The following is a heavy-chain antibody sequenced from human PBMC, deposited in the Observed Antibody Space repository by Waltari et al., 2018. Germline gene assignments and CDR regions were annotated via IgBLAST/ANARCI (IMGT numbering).Heavy chain of an antibody. CDR1: GGSFCGYY. CDR3: ARARIVVVVAARGHWFDP. D-gene: IGHD2-15*01. V-gene: IGHV4-34*01. J-gene: IGHJ5*02. Sequence: QVQLQQWGAGLLKPSETLSLTCAVYGGSFCGYYGSWIRQPPGKGLEWIGEINHSGSTNYNPSLKRRVTISVDTSKNQFSLKLSSVTAADTAVYYCARARIVVVVAARGHWFDPWGQGTLVTVSS. CDR2: INHSGST.